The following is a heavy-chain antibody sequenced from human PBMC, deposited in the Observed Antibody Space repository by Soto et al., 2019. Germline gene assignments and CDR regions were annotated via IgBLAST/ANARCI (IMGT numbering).Heavy chain of an antibody. D-gene: IGHD1-20*01. J-gene: IGHJ6*02. CDR1: GGSLSSYY. CDR2: IYYSGIT. Sequence: TSETLSLPCTVSGGSLSSYYWSWIRQPPGKGLEWIGYIYYSGITNYNPSLKSRVTISVDTSKNQFSLKLSSVTAADTAVYYCARYKSNYYYGMDVWGQGTTVTVSS. V-gene: IGHV4-59*01. CDR3: ARYKSNYYYGMDV.